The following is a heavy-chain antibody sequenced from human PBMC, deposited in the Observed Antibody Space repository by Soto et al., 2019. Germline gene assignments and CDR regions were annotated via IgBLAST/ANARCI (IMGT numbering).Heavy chain of an antibody. Sequence: QVQLQESGPGLVKPSETLSLTCTVSGGSISSYYWSWIRQPAGKGLEWIGRIYTSGSTNYNPSLNSRVPMSIDTSENQFSLKLSSVAAADTAVYYCAREGNVPRFGELFAPYYYRMDVWGQGTTVTVSS. V-gene: IGHV4-4*07. D-gene: IGHD3-10*01. CDR3: AREGNVPRFGELFAPYYYRMDV. CDR1: GGSISSYY. CDR2: IYTSGST. J-gene: IGHJ6*02.